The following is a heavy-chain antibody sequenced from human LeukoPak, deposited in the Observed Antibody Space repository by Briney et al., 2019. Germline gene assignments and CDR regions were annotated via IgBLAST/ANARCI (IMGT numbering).Heavy chain of an antibody. J-gene: IGHJ4*02. Sequence: GGSLGLSCAASGFTFSSYGMSWVRQAPGKGLEWVSSITSSSNYIYSPDSLKGRFTISRDNAKNSLWLQMNSLRAEDTAVYYCAGGATPGRYHFDYWGQGTLVTVSS. CDR3: AGGATPGRYHFDY. CDR2: ITSSSNYI. CDR1: GFTFSSYG. V-gene: IGHV3-21*01. D-gene: IGHD3-16*02.